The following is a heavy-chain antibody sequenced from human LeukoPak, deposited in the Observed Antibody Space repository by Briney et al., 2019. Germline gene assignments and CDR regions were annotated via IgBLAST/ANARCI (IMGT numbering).Heavy chain of an antibody. CDR1: GFDFSISG. D-gene: IGHD6-13*01. CDR3: ANQLIAAADGMDV. V-gene: IGHV3-21*01. Sequence: PGESLRLSCAASGFDFSISGMNWVRQGPGKGLEWVSFINSRGNYIYYSDSLKGRFTISRDNARSSLYLQMSSLRAEDTAVYYCANQLIAAADGMDVWGQGTTVTASS. J-gene: IGHJ6*02. CDR2: INSRGNYI.